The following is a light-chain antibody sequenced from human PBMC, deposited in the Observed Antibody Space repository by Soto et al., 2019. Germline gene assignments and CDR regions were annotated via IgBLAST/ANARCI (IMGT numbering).Light chain of an antibody. J-gene: IGLJ1*01. V-gene: IGLV2-14*01. CDR1: SSDVGSYNY. CDR2: EVS. CDR3: SSYTISITV. Sequence: QSALTQPASVSGSPGQSITISCTGTSSDVGSYNYVSWYQQHPGKAPKLMIYEVSNRPSGVSNRSSGSKSGNTASLTISGLQAEDEADYYCSSYTISITVFGTGTKVTVL.